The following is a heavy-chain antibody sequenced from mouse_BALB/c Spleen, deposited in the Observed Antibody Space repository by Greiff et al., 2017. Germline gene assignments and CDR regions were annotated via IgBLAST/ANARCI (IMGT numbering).Heavy chain of an antibody. J-gene: IGHJ1*01. D-gene: IGHD1-1*01. Sequence: EVKLMESGGGLVQPGGSRKLSCAASGFTFSSFGMHWVRQAPEKGLEWVAYISSGSSTIYYADTVKGRFTISRDNPKNTLFLQMTSLRSEDTAMYYCARGPLYYGSSYWYFDVWGAGTTVTVSS. V-gene: IGHV5-17*02. CDR3: ARGPLYYGSSYWYFDV. CDR1: GFTFSSFG. CDR2: ISSGSSTI.